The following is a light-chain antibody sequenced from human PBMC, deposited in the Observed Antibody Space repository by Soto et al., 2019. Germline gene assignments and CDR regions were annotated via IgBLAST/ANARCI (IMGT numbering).Light chain of an antibody. Sequence: QSVLTQPPSVSGAPGQRVTISCTGSSSNIGAGYDVHWYQQLLGTAPKLLIYGNSNRPSGVPDRFSGSKSGTSASLAITGLQAEDEADYYCQSYDSSLSGPYYVFGTGTRSPS. CDR2: GNS. CDR3: QSYDSSLSGPYYV. CDR1: SSNIGAGYD. J-gene: IGLJ1*01. V-gene: IGLV1-40*01.